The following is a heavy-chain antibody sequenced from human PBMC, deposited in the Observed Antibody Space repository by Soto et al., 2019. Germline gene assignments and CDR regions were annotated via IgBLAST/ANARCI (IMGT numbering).Heavy chain of an antibody. CDR3: ATSNWFDP. Sequence: TSETLSLTCTVSGGSMISYYWSWIRQPPGKGLELIGEINHSGSTNYNPSLKSRVTISVDTSKNQFSLKLSSVSATDTAVYYCATSNWFDPWGQGTLVTVS. V-gene: IGHV4-34*01. CDR2: INHSGST. CDR1: GGSMISYY. J-gene: IGHJ5*02.